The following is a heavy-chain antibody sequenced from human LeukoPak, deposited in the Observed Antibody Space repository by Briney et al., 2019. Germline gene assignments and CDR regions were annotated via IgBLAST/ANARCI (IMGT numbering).Heavy chain of an antibody. V-gene: IGHV4-59*01. CDR1: GGSISGYY. CDR3: VRSKSGTYGWFDP. J-gene: IGHJ5*02. Sequence: PSETLSLTCTVSGGSISGYYWSWIRQPPGKGLEWIGYIYYTGSTNYNPSLKSRVTISVDTSKNQFSLKVTSVTAADTAVYYCVRSKSGTYGWFDPWGQGTLVTVSS. CDR2: IYYTGST. D-gene: IGHD4-17*01.